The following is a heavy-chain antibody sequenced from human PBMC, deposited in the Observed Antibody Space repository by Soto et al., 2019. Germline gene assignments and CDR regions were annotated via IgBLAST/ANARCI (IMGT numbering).Heavy chain of an antibody. V-gene: IGHV3-21*01. D-gene: IGHD3-22*01. CDR3: ASSGLARPYSASHWFDP. J-gene: IGHJ5*02. Sequence: GGSLRLSCAASGFTFSTYGMSWVRQAPGKGLEWLSSISDSGHYIYYADSVKGRFTISRDNAKNSLFLQMNSLRGEDTAVYYCASSGLARPYSASHWFDPWGHGTLVTVSS. CDR2: ISDSGHYI. CDR1: GFTFSTYG.